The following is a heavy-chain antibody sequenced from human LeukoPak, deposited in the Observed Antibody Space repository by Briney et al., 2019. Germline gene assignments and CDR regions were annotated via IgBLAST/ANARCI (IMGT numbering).Heavy chain of an antibody. CDR1: GFTFSSYT. J-gene: IGHJ4*02. V-gene: IGHV3-23*01. D-gene: IGHD6-19*01. Sequence: GGSLRLSCAASGFTFSSYTMNWVRQAPGKGLEWVSAISGSGGSTYYADSVKGRFTISRDNSKNTLYMQMNSLRAEDTAVYYCARGGYLSGWYLDYWGQGTLVTVSS. CDR3: ARGGYLSGWYLDY. CDR2: ISGSGGST.